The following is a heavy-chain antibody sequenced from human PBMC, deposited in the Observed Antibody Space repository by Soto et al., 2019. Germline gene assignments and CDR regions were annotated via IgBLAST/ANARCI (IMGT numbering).Heavy chain of an antibody. D-gene: IGHD3-22*01. Sequence: PSETLSLTCIVSGGSMNNYYWSWVRQTPGKGLEWIGYLYDSGISIYNPSLKGRVTISKDKSKNQFSLRLTAVTAADTGVYYCARSGYYDSTGYFSAAPDNWGQGALVTVSS. J-gene: IGHJ4*02. CDR3: ARSGYYDSTGYFSAAPDN. CDR1: GGSMNNYY. CDR2: LYDSGIS. V-gene: IGHV4-59*01.